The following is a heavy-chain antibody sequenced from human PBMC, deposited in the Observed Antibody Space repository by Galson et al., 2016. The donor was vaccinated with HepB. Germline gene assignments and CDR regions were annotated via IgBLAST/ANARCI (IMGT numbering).Heavy chain of an antibody. D-gene: IGHD3-16*01. CDR3: APDATIGREDV. CDR2: IKQDGSEE. V-gene: IGHV3-7*01. J-gene: IGHJ6*02. CDR1: GFTFSNCW. Sequence: SLRLSCAASGFTFSNCWMNWVRQAPGKGLEWVANIKQDGSEENYVDYVKGRFTISRDNAKNSLYLQMNSLTAEDTAVYYCAPDATIGREDVWGQGTTVTVSS.